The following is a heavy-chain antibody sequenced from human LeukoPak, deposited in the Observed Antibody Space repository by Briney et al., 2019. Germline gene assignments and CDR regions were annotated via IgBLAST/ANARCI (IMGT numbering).Heavy chain of an antibody. V-gene: IGHV4-34*01. CDR1: GGSFSGYY. Sequence: LSETLSLTCAVYGGSFSGYYWSWIRQPPGKGLEWIGEINHSGSTNYNPSLKSRVTISVDTSKNQFSLKLSSVTAADTAVYYCARDKLTYYYDSSGYFYVPGAFDIWGQGTMVTVSS. CDR2: INHSGST. CDR3: ARDKLTYYYDSSGYFYVPGAFDI. J-gene: IGHJ3*02. D-gene: IGHD3-22*01.